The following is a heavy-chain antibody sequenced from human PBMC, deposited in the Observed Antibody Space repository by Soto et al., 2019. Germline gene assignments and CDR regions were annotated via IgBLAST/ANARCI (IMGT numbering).Heavy chain of an antibody. Sequence: ASVKVSCKASGYTFTSYAMHWVRQAPGQRLEWMGWINAGNGNTKYSQKFQGRVTMTRDTSTSTAYMELSSLRSEDTAVYYCARGAMVLGLIPNYLDHRGQGTLVTVSS. V-gene: IGHV1-3*01. D-gene: IGHD3-10*01. CDR2: INAGNGNT. J-gene: IGHJ4*02. CDR3: ARGAMVLGLIPNYLDH. CDR1: GYTFTSYA.